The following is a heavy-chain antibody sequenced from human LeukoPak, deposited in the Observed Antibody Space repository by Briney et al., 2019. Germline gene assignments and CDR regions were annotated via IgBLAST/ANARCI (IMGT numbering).Heavy chain of an antibody. D-gene: IGHD1-7*01. Sequence: GGSLRLSCAASGFTFSSYGMHWVRQAPGKGLEWVAVISYDGSNKYYADSVKGRFTISRDNSKNTLYLQMNSLRAEDTAVYYCGKDPWGYNWNYVPWFDPWGQGTLVTVSS. J-gene: IGHJ5*02. V-gene: IGHV3-30*18. CDR2: ISYDGSNK. CDR1: GFTFSSYG. CDR3: GKDPWGYNWNYVPWFDP.